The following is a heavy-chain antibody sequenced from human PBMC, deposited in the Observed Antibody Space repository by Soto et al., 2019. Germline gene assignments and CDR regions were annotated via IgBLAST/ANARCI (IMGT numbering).Heavy chain of an antibody. D-gene: IGHD7-27*01. Sequence: SETLSLTFTVSGGSVSSSGYYWGCIRQPPGKGLEWIGSIYYSGTTNYNPSLKSRVTISVDTSKNQFSLKLSSVTAADTAVYYCARNCEQPDWGYYYMDVWGKGTTVTVSS. CDR3: ARNCEQPDWGYYYMDV. V-gene: IGHV4-39*07. CDR1: GGSVSSSGYY. J-gene: IGHJ6*03. CDR2: IYYSGTT.